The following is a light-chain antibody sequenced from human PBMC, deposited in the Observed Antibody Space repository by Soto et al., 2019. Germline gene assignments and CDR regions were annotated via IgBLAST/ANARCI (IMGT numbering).Light chain of an antibody. CDR2: RNN. CDR1: SSNIGSNY. J-gene: IGLJ2*01. V-gene: IGLV1-47*01. Sequence: QSVLTQPPSASGTPGQRVTISCSGSSSNIGSNYVYWYQQLPGTAPKLLIYRNNQRPSGVPDRCSGSKSGTSASLAISGRRSEDEADYFCAAWDDSLSVVFGGGTQLTVL. CDR3: AAWDDSLSVV.